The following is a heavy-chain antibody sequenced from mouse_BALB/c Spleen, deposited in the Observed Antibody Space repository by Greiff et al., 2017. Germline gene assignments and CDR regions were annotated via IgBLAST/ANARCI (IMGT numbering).Heavy chain of an antibody. CDR1: GFTFTDYY. CDR2: IRNKANGYTT. J-gene: IGHJ4*01. V-gene: IGHV7-3*02. CDR3: ARAYRYDAMDY. D-gene: IGHD2-14*01. Sequence: EVKVVESGGGLVQPGGSLRLSCATSGFTFTDYYMSWVRQPPGKALEWLGFIRNKANGYTTEYSASVKGRFTISRDNSQSILYLQMNTLRAEDSATYYCARAYRYDAMDYWGQGTSVTVSS.